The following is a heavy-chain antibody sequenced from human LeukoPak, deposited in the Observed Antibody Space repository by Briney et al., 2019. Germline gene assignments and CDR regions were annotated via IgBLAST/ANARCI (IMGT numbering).Heavy chain of an antibody. CDR2: ISYDGSNK. CDR3: ARECGTYLYYYYGMDV. V-gene: IGHV3-30-3*01. CDR1: GFTLSSYP. J-gene: IGHJ6*02. Sequence: GGSLRLSCAASGFTLSSYPMHWVRQAPGKALEWVAVISYDGSNKYYADSVKGRFTISRDNSKNTLYLQMNSLRVEDTAVYYCARECGTYLYYYYGMDVWGQGTTVTVSS. D-gene: IGHD1-26*01.